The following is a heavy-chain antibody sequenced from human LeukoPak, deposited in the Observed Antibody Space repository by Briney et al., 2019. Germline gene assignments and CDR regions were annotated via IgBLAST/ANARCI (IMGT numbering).Heavy chain of an antibody. CDR2: INPNSGGT. J-gene: IGHJ4*02. V-gene: IGHV1-2*02. CDR1: GYTLTGYY. D-gene: IGHD3-3*01. CDR3: ARSLQYYDFWSGYLAEYYFDY. Sequence: GASVKVSCKASGYTLTGYYMQWVRQAPGQGLEWMGWINPNSGGTNYAQKYQGRVTMTRDTSISTAYMELSRLRSDDTAVYYCARSLQYYDFWSGYLAEYYFDYWGQGTLVTVSS.